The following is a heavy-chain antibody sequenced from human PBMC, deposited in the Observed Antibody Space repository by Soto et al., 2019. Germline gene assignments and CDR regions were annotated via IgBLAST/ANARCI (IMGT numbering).Heavy chain of an antibody. CDR3: ARVLSTSHYYYYGMDV. CDR1: GLTFSSYA. Sequence: PGGSLRVSCAAAGLTFSSYARHWVRQNTGKGLEWVAVISYDGSNKYYADSVKGRFTISRDNSKNTLYLQMNSLRAEDTAVYYCARVLSTSHYYYYGMDVWGQGTTVTVSS. D-gene: IGHD2-2*01. V-gene: IGHV3-30-3*01. J-gene: IGHJ6*02. CDR2: ISYDGSNK.